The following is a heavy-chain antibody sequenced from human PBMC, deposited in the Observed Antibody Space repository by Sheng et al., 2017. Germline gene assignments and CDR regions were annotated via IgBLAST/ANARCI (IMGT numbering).Heavy chain of an antibody. CDR1: GGTFSSYV. V-gene: IGHV1-69*04. Sequence: QVQLVQSGAEVKKPGSSVKVSCKASGGTFSSYVINWVRQAPGQGLEWMGRVIPILNIVDYAQKFQGRVTITADESTSTAYMELSSLRSEDTALYYCARDADQPGGYWGQGTLVTVSS. CDR2: VIPILNIV. CDR3: ARDADQPGGY. J-gene: IGHJ4*02. D-gene: IGHD3-10*01.